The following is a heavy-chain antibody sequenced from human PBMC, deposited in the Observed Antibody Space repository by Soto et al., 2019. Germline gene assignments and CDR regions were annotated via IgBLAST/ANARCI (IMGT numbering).Heavy chain of an antibody. V-gene: IGHV3-23*01. J-gene: IGHJ4*02. Sequence: GGSLRLSCAASGFTFSSYAMSWIRQAPGKGLEWVSAISGSGGSTYYADSVKGRFTISRDNSKNTLYLQMNSLRAEDTAVYYCAKGKQQQLVLLDYWDQGTLVTVSS. D-gene: IGHD6-13*01. CDR2: ISGSGGST. CDR1: GFTFSSYA. CDR3: AKGKQQQLVLLDY.